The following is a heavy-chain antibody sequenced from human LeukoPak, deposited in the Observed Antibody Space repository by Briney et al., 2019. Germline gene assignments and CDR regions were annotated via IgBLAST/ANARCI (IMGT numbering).Heavy chain of an antibody. Sequence: GGSPRLSCAASGFTFSIYGMHWVRQAPGKGLEWVAFIRYDGSNKYYADSVKGRFTISRDNSKNTLYLQMNSLRAEDTAVYYCAKDTTPPKAGFDPWGQGTLVTVSS. CDR1: GFTFSIYG. D-gene: IGHD1-14*01. J-gene: IGHJ5*02. V-gene: IGHV3-30*02. CDR3: AKDTTPPKAGFDP. CDR2: IRYDGSNK.